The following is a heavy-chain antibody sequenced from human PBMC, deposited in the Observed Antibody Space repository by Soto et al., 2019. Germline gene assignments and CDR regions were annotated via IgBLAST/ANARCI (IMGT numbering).Heavy chain of an antibody. CDR1: GFTFSSYA. CDR2: ISGSGGST. J-gene: IGHJ4*02. CDR3: AKIHDYIWGSYRYSDY. D-gene: IGHD3-16*02. Sequence: EVQLLESGGGLVQPGGSLRLSCAASGFTFSSYAMSWVRQAPGKGLEWVSAISGSGGSTYYADSVKGRFTISRDNSQNTLDLQMNSLRAEDTAVYYCAKIHDYIWGSYRYSDYWGQGTLVTVSS. V-gene: IGHV3-23*01.